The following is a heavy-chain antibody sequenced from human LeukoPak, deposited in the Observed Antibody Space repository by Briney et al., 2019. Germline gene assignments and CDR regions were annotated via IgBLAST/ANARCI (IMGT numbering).Heavy chain of an antibody. D-gene: IGHD6-13*01. Sequence: GGSLRLSCAASGFTFSSYAMSWVRQAPGKGLEWVAFIRYDGSNKYYADSVKGRFTISRDNSKNTLYLQMNSLRAEDTAVYYCAKDLPSYSSGWYRYYYYGMDVWGQGTTVTVSS. J-gene: IGHJ6*02. CDR1: GFTFSSYA. CDR3: AKDLPSYSSGWYRYYYYGMDV. V-gene: IGHV3-30*02. CDR2: IRYDGSNK.